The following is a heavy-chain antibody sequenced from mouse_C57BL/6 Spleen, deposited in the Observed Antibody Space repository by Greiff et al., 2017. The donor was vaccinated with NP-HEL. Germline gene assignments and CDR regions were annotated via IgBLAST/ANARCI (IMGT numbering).Heavy chain of an antibody. J-gene: IGHJ3*01. CDR1: GYTFTSYW. CDR2: IDPSDSET. D-gene: IGHD1-1*01. Sequence: QVQLQQPGAELVRPGSSVKLSCKASGYTFTSYWMHWVKQRPIQGLEWIGNIDPSDSETHYNQKFKDKATLTVDKSSSTAYMQLSSLTSEDSAVDYCARDGSSYDWFAYWGQGTLVTVSA. CDR3: ARDGSSYDWFAY. V-gene: IGHV1-52*01.